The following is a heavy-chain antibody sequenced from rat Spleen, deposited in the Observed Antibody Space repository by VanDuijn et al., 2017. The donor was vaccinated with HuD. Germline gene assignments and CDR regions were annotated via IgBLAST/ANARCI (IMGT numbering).Heavy chain of an antibody. D-gene: IGHD1-9*01. Sequence: EVQLAESGGGLVQPGRSLKLSCAASGFTFSDYGMAWVRQAPTKGLEWVATISYGDTSGHSSTYYRDSVKGRFTISRDNAKSTLYLQMDSLRSEDTATYYCVRHGYTRYYFDYWGQGVMVTVSS. CDR2: ISYGDTSGHSST. V-gene: IGHV5-29*01. CDR3: VRHGYTRYYFDY. J-gene: IGHJ2*01. CDR1: GFTFSDYG.